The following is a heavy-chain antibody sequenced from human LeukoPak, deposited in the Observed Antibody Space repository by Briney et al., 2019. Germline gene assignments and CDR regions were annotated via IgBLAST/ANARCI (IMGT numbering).Heavy chain of an antibody. V-gene: IGHV3-33*01. CDR3: ARGGPDSSDYSSLFDY. Sequence: GGSLRLSCAASGFGFRSYGMHWVRQAPGKGLEWVAVKWHDGSNKYYADSVKGRFTISRDNAKNTLHLPMTSLRAEDTAVYYCARGGPDSSDYSSLFDYWGRGILVTVSS. D-gene: IGHD3-22*01. CDR2: KWHDGSNK. J-gene: IGHJ4*02. CDR1: GFGFRSYG.